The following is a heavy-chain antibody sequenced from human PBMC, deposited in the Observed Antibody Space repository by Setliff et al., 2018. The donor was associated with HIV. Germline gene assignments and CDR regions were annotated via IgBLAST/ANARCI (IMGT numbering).Heavy chain of an antibody. D-gene: IGHD3-16*01. V-gene: IGHV4-39*07. CDR2: IYYSGST. Sequence: SETLSLTCTVSGGSISSSPNYWGWIRQPPGKGLEWIGSIYYSGSTNYNPSLKSRVTISIDTSKNQFSLKLTSVTAADTAVYYCARAYFYDSRGPYHFDHWGQGALVTVSS. CDR3: ARAYFYDSRGPYHFDH. J-gene: IGHJ4*02. CDR1: GGSISSSPNY.